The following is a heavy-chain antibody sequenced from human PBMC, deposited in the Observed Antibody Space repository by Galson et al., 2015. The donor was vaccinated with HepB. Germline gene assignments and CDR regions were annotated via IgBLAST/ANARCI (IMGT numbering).Heavy chain of an antibody. CDR2: TTHYGRT. D-gene: IGHD2-2*01. J-gene: IGHJ4*02. V-gene: IGHV4-34*01. CDR1: GGSFSGYF. CDR3: ARVVDIKFQLLSVPYYFDY. Sequence: SETLSLTCAVYGGSFSGYFWSWIRQSPGKGLEWIGETTHYGRTNYNPSLKSRVTISVDTSKNQISLKLRSVTAADTAVYCCARVVDIKFQLLSVPYYFDYWGQGTLVTVSS.